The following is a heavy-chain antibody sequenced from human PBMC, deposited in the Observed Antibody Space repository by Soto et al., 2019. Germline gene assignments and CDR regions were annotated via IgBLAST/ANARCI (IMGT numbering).Heavy chain of an antibody. V-gene: IGHV1-18*01. CDR3: AREAAPGWFDP. CDR2: ISAYNGNT. J-gene: IGHJ5*02. CDR1: GYTLTSYG. D-gene: IGHD6-25*01. Sequence: ASVKVSCNASGYTLTSYGISWVRQSPGQGLERMGWISAYNGNTNYAQKLQGRVTITTDTSTSTAYMELRSLRSDDTAVYYCAREAAPGWFDPWGYGTLVTVSS.